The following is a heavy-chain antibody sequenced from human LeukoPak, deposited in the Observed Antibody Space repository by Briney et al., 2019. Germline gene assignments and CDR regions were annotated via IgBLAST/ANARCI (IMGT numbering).Heavy chain of an antibody. CDR1: GFTFGDYS. Sequence: GGSLRLSCTASGFTFGDYSMSWFRQAPRKGLEWVGFIRSEGYGGTTEYAASVKGRFTITRDDSKSIAYLQMNSLKTEDTAVYYCARGGTYTRGYWGQGTMVTVSS. CDR3: ARGGTYTRGY. D-gene: IGHD1-26*01. CDR2: IRSEGYGGTT. V-gene: IGHV3-49*03. J-gene: IGHJ4*02.